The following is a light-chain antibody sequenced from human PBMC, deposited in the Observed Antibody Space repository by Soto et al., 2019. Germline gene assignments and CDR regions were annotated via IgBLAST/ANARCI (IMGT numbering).Light chain of an antibody. CDR1: QSLTSGY. V-gene: IGKV3-15*01. CDR3: QQYNNGNPIR. CDR2: GAS. J-gene: IGKJ5*01. Sequence: HYPCALSFTTLDVATLSFQGIQSLTSGYLAWYQQKPGQAPRILIYGASTRATGIQARFSGSGSGTEFTLTISSLQSEDFAVYYCQQYNNGNPIRFGQGTRPDVK.